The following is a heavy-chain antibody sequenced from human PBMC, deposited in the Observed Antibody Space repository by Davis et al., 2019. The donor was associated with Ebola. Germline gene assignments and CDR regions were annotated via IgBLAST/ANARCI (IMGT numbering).Heavy chain of an antibody. V-gene: IGHV4-34*12. Sequence: PSETLSPTCALYGASFSDYSWSLIRQPPGKGLEWIGAIVHRGKPYYNPSPKSRVTISIHTSKNYYTLKLTSVTAADTAVYYCARQWAVYHAFDIWGQGEMVTVSS. D-gene: IGHD2-8*01. CDR1: GASFSDYS. CDR3: ARQWAVYHAFDI. CDR2: IVHRGKP. J-gene: IGHJ3*02.